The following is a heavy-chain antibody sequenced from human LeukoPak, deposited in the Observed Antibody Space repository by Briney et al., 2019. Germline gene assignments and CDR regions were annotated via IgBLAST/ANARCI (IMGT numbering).Heavy chain of an antibody. J-gene: IGHJ3*02. CDR1: GYSFTSYW. V-gene: IGHV5-51*01. CDR2: IYPGDSDT. CDR3: ARHPWEYSSSSGAFDI. D-gene: IGHD6-6*01. Sequence: GESPKISFKGSGYSFTSYWIGWVRQMPGKGLEWMGIIYPGDSDTRYSPSFQGQVTISADKSISTAYLQWSSLKASDTAMYYCARHPWEYSSSSGAFDIWGQGTMVTVSS.